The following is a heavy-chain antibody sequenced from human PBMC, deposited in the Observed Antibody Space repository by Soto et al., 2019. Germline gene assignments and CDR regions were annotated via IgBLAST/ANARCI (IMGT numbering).Heavy chain of an antibody. V-gene: IGHV3-23*01. J-gene: IGHJ6*02. CDR1: GFSFSEYS. CDR2: ISGDTATT. D-gene: IGHD6-19*01. CDR3: AKPLQQWLLQGSGVDV. Sequence: GGSLTLSCAASGFSFSEYSMTCVRQAPGKGLQWVSAISGDTATTHYADSVKGRFTISRDNSRDTLYLQMNSLRVDDTAIYYCAKPLQQWLLQGSGVDVWGQGTTVTVS.